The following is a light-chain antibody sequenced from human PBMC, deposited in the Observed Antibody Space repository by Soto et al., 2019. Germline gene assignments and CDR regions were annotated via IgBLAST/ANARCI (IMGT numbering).Light chain of an antibody. Sequence: EVVLTQSPATLSLSPGETATLSCRASRNIDIYVAWYQQRPGQAPRLLLYDAFQRAAGIPARFSGSGSGTDFTLTITRLEPEDFAIYYCQQRSNWSPPFTFGQGTKLEI. V-gene: IGKV3-11*01. J-gene: IGKJ2*01. CDR3: QQRSNWSPPFT. CDR2: DAF. CDR1: RNIDIY.